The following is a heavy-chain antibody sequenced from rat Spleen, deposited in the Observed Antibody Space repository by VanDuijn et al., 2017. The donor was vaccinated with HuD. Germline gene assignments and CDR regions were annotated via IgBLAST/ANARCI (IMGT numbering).Heavy chain of an antibody. V-gene: IGHV5S10*01. Sequence: EVQLVESGGGLVQPGRSLKLSCAASGFTFSDYNMAWVRQAPKKGLEWVATIIYDGSRTYYRDSVKGRFTISRDNAKSTLYLQMDSLRSEDTATYYCATDMTTRANSGVMDAWGQGASVTVSS. CDR2: IIYDGSRT. CDR1: GFTFSDYN. D-gene: IGHD1-4*01. J-gene: IGHJ4*01. CDR3: ATDMTTRANSGVMDA.